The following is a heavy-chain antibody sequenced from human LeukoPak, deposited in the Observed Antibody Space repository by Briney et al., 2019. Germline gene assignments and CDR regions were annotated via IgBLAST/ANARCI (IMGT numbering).Heavy chain of an antibody. CDR1: GFTFSSYL. Sequence: PGGSPRLSCEASGFTFSSYLMNWVRQAPGKGLEWVSSISSSSSNIYYADSVKGRFTISRDNAKNSLFLQMSSLRADDTAVYYCARAYCSSTSCLDYWGQGTLVTVSS. CDR3: ARAYCSSTSCLDY. D-gene: IGHD2-2*01. J-gene: IGHJ4*02. V-gene: IGHV3-21*06. CDR2: ISSSSSNI.